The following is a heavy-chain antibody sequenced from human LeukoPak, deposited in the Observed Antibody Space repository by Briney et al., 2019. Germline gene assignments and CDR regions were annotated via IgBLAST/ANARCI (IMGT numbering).Heavy chain of an antibody. CDR2: ISSNGGST. D-gene: IGHD6-19*01. V-gene: IGHV3-23*01. J-gene: IGHJ5*02. Sequence: GGSLRLSCAASGFTVSSNYMSWVRQAPGKGLEWVSAISSNGGSTYYADYVKGRFIISRDNSRNTLYLQMNSLRVEDTAVYYCAKEVLAVAGTGNWFDPWGQGTLVTVSS. CDR1: GFTVSSNY. CDR3: AKEVLAVAGTGNWFDP.